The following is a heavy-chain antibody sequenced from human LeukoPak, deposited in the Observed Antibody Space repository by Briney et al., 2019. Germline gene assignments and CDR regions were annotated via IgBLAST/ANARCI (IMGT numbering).Heavy chain of an antibody. V-gene: IGHV3-30*18. D-gene: IGHD6-13*01. CDR1: GFTFNNYG. CDR3: ANLAGQQLAY. CDR2: ISYDGSNK. J-gene: IGHJ4*02. Sequence: GGSLRLSCAASGFTFNNYGMHYVRQAPGKGLEWVAVISYDGSNKYYADPVKGRFTISRDNSKNTLYLQMNSLRAEDTAVYYCANLAGQQLAYWGQGTLVTVSS.